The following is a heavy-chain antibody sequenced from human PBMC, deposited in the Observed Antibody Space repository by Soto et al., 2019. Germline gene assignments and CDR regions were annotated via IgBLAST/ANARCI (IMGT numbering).Heavy chain of an antibody. CDR2: INPKTAAT. V-gene: IGHV1-2*02. CDR3: ARIKWGLDYYSGMDV. J-gene: IGHJ6*02. D-gene: IGHD1-26*01. CDR1: GYTFSDYF. Sequence: QVQLVQSGAEVKKSGASVKVSCKASGYTFSDYFIQWLRQAPGQGLEWVAWINPKTAATNYAKKFQDRVTLTSDTSFSTAYLELTRLRPDDTAVYYCARIKWGLDYYSGMDVWCQGTAVTVSS.